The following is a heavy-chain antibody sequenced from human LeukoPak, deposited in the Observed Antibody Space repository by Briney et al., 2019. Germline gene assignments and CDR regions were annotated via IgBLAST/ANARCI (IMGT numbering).Heavy chain of an antibody. D-gene: IGHD2-2*01. V-gene: IGHV4-59*01. J-gene: IGHJ6*03. CDR3: ARVALDIVVVAPGYYYYMDV. CDR1: GGSISSYY. CDR2: IYYSGGT. Sequence: PSETLSLTCTVSGGSISSYYGSWIRQPPGKGLAWIGYIYYSGGTNYNPSLKSRVTISVDTSKNQFSLKLSSVTAADTAVYYCARVALDIVVVAPGYYYYMDVWGKGTTVTVSS.